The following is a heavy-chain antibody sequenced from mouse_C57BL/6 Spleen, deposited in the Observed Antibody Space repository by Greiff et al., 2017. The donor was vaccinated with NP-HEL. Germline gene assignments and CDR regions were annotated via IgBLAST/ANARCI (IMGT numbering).Heavy chain of an antibody. CDR3: ARASGYGSTAWFAY. Sequence: QVQLQQPGTELVKPGASVKLSCKASGYTFTSYWMHWVKQRPGQGLEWIGNINPSNGGTNYNEKFKSKATLTVDTSSSTAYMQLSSLTSEDSAVYYCARASGYGSTAWFAYWGQGTLVTVSA. D-gene: IGHD1-1*01. J-gene: IGHJ3*01. CDR1: GYTFTSYW. CDR2: INPSNGGT. V-gene: IGHV1-53*01.